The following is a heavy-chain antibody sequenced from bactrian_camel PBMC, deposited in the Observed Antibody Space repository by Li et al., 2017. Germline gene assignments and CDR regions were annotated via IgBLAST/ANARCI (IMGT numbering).Heavy chain of an antibody. D-gene: IGHD1*01. J-gene: IGHJ4*01. Sequence: HVQLVESGGGSVEAGGSLRLSCAASGDAYTTHSMAWFRQAPGKQREGVAVINRRGTTRYADFVTGRFTISKINAEKTLYLQMSNLKPEDTATYYCAAQYTGISGCYATSLAPASFDYWGLGTQVTVS. CDR3: AAQYTGISGCYATSLAPASFDY. CDR1: GDAYTTHS. CDR2: INRRGTT. V-gene: IGHV3S53*01.